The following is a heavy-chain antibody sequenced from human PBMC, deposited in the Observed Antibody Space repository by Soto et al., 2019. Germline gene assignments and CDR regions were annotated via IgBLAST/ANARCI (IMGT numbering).Heavy chain of an antibody. J-gene: IGHJ2*01. CDR3: ARPFQSWQGGWYFDL. CDR2: IIPIFGTA. D-gene: IGHD3-16*01. V-gene: IGHV1-69*01. Sequence: QVQLVQSGAEVKKPGSSVKVSCKASGGTFSSYSINWVRQAPGQGLEWMGGIIPIFGTANYAQKFQGRVTLTADESTGTAHMELSSLRNEDTAVSYCARPFQSWQGGWYFDLGGRCTLVTVSS. CDR1: GGTFSSYS.